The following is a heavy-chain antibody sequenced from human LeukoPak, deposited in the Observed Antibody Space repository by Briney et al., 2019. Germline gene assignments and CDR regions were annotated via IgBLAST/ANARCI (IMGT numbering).Heavy chain of an antibody. CDR2: IYYTGNT. CDR1: GGSINTPNYY. CDR3: ARQTGSGLFILP. Sequence: SETLSLTCTVSGGSINTPNYYWGWIRQPPGMGLEWIGSIYYTGNTYYNASLKSQVSISIDTSKNQFSLKLTSVTAADTAVYYCARQTGSGLFILPGGQGTLVTVSS. V-gene: IGHV4-39*01. D-gene: IGHD3/OR15-3a*01. J-gene: IGHJ4*02.